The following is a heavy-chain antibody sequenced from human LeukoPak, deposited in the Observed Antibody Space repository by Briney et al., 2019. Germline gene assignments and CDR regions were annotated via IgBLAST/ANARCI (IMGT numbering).Heavy chain of an antibody. V-gene: IGHV4-4*07. D-gene: IGHD5-12*01. CDR2: IYVSGST. CDR1: GGSISSHY. Sequence: PSETLSLTCTVSGGSISSHYWSWIRQPARKGLDWIGRIYVSGSTNYNPSLKSRVTMSIDMSKTQFSLNLTSVTDADTAVYYCARDRTGYSGYEGDPFDVWGQGTLVTVSP. CDR3: ARDRTGYSGYEGDPFDV. J-gene: IGHJ3*01.